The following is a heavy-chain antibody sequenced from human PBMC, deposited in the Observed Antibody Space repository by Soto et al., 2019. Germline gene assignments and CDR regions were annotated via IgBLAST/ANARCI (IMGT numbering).Heavy chain of an antibody. D-gene: IGHD3-3*01. J-gene: IGHJ6*03. CDR3: AVDSWNYYYYYMDV. CDR2: ISSSSSTI. CDR1: GFTFSSYS. Sequence: EVQLVESGGGLVQPGGSLRLSCAASGFTFSSYSMNWVRQAPGKGLEWVSYISSSSSTIYYAESVKGRFTISRDNAKNSLYLQMNSLRAEDTAVYYCAVDSWNYYYYYMDVWGKGTTVTVSS. V-gene: IGHV3-48*01.